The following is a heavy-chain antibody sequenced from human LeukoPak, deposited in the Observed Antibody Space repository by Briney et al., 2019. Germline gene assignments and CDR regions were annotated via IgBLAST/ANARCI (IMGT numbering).Heavy chain of an antibody. Sequence: KASETLSLTCAVSGVSLSGYYWSWIRQPPGKGLEWIGEINHSGSTTYNPSLKSRVTISADTSRTQFSLTLRSVTAADTAVYCCGRINGWPRAYFDYWGQGALVTVSS. V-gene: IGHV4-34*01. CDR1: GVSLSGYY. D-gene: IGHD6-19*01. CDR2: INHSGST. J-gene: IGHJ4*02. CDR3: GRINGWPRAYFDY.